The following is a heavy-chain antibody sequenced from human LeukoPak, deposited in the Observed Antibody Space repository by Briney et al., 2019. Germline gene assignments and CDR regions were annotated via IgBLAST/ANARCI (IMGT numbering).Heavy chain of an antibody. V-gene: IGHV3-49*04. J-gene: IGHJ6*02. CDR1: GFTVGDHA. D-gene: IGHD5-18*01. CDR3: SRGPIQLWVHNGMDV. Sequence: GGSLRLSCTTSGFTVGDHAMTWVRQAPGKGLEWVGFMRSNAYRGTTEYAASVKGRFTISRDDSKSVVYLQMDSLKSEDTAVYYCSRGPIQLWVHNGMDVWGQGTTVTVSS. CDR2: MRSNAYRGTT.